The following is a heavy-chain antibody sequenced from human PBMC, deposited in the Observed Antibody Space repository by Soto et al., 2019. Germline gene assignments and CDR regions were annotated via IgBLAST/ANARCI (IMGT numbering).Heavy chain of an antibody. D-gene: IGHD2-2*01. V-gene: IGHV3-21*01. J-gene: IGHJ5*02. Sequence: GGSLRLSCAASGFTFSSYSMNWVRQAPGKGLEWVSSISSSSSYIYYADSVKGRFTISRDNAKNSLYLQMNSLRAEDTAVYYCARAGPPGVVPAAIDWFDPWGQGTLVTVSS. CDR1: GFTFSSYS. CDR3: ARAGPPGVVPAAIDWFDP. CDR2: ISSSSSYI.